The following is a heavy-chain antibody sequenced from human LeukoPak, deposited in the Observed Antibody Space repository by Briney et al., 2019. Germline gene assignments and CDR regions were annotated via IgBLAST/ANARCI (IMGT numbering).Heavy chain of an antibody. CDR1: GFTFSSYA. J-gene: IGHJ2*01. V-gene: IGHV3-23*01. Sequence: GGSLRLSCAASGFTFSSYAMSWVRQAPGKGLEWVSAISGSGGSTYYADSVKGRFTISRDNSKNTLYLQMNSLRAEDTAVYYCAKVHSYGFGPAWYFDLWGRGTLVTVSS. D-gene: IGHD5-18*01. CDR2: ISGSGGST. CDR3: AKVHSYGFGPAWYFDL.